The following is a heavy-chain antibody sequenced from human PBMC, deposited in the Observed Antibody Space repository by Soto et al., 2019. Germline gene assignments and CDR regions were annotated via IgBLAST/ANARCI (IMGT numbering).Heavy chain of an antibody. D-gene: IGHD4-17*01. Sequence: QVQLVESGGGVVQPGRSLRLSCVASGFTFGSYGMHWVRQAPGKGLEWVAFLSNDGSNRYYPDSVKGRFTASRYNSKNTLYLQMDSLRPEDTAVYYCAKDRGAYGDYAWDAFDIWGQGTMVTVSS. J-gene: IGHJ3*02. CDR2: LSNDGSNR. V-gene: IGHV3-30*18. CDR3: AKDRGAYGDYAWDAFDI. CDR1: GFTFGSYG.